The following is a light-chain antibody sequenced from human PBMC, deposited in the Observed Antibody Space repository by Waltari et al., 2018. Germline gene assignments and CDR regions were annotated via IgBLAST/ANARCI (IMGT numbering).Light chain of an antibody. Sequence: QSVLTQPPSVSAAPGQKVTISCSGSSSNIGNTYVSRYQQLPGTAPKLLIYDNNKRPSEIPDRFSGSKSGTSATLGITGLQTGDEADYYCGTWDITLSAWVFGGGTKLTVL. J-gene: IGLJ3*02. CDR1: SSNIGNTY. CDR2: DNN. V-gene: IGLV1-51*01. CDR3: GTWDITLSAWV.